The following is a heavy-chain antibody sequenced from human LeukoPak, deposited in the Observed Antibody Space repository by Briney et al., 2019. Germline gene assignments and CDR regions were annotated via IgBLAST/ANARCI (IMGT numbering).Heavy chain of an antibody. CDR1: GFTFSSYA. J-gene: IGHJ4*02. CDR3: AKDREGLSSGYDLEYFDY. CDR2: ISGGGGTT. V-gene: IGHV3-23*01. Sequence: GGSLRLSCAASGFTFSSYAMNWVRQAPGKGLEWVSAISGGGGTTYYADSVKGRFTISRDNSKNTLFLQMNSLRAEDTAVYYCAKDREGLSSGYDLEYFDYWGQGALVTVSS. D-gene: IGHD5-12*01.